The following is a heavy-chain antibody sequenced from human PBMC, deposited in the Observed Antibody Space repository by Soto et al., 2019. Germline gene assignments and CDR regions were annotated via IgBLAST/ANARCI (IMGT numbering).Heavy chain of an antibody. CDR2: ISGSGGST. D-gene: IGHD3-22*01. V-gene: IGHV3-23*01. Sequence: LSLTCAASGFTFSSYAMSWVRQAPGKGLEWVSAISGSGGSTYYADSVKGRFTISRDNSKNTLYLQMNSLRAEDTAVYYCAKDASSPMIVVVTPFDYWGQGTLVTVSS. CDR1: GFTFSSYA. CDR3: AKDASSPMIVVVTPFDY. J-gene: IGHJ4*02.